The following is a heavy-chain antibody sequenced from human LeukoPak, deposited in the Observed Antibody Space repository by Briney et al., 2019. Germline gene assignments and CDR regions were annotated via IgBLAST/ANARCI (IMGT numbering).Heavy chain of an antibody. J-gene: IGHJ4*02. CDR1: GFTFSSYG. Sequence: GGSLRLSCAASGFTFSSYGMHWVRQAPGKGLEWVAFIRYDGSNKYYADSVKGRFTISRDNSKNTLYLQMNSLRAEDTAVYYCAKGYSSSSRGYFDYWGQGTLVTVSS. D-gene: IGHD6-6*01. CDR2: IRYDGSNK. V-gene: IGHV3-30*02. CDR3: AKGYSSSSRGYFDY.